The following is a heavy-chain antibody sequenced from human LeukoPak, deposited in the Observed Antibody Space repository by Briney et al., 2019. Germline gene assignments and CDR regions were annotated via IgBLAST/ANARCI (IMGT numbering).Heavy chain of an antibody. J-gene: IGHJ4*02. CDR3: ARDKMKWELREGTRPTYYFDY. Sequence: PGGSLRLSCAASGFTFSSYAMSWVRQAPGKGLEWVAVISYDGSNKYYADSVKGRFTISRDNSKNTLYLQMNSLRAEDTAVYYCARDKMKWELREGTRPTYYFDYWGQGTLVTVSS. D-gene: IGHD1-26*01. V-gene: IGHV3-30-3*01. CDR1: GFTFSSYA. CDR2: ISYDGSNK.